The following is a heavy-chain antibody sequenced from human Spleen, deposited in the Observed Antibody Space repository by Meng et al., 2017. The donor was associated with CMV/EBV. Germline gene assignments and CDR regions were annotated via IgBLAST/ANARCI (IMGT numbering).Heavy chain of an antibody. V-gene: IGHV3-33*01. CDR1: GFTFSSCG. Sequence: GGPLRLSCAASGFTFSSCGMHWVRQAPGKGLEWVAAIWYDGSNKYHADSVKGRFTISRDNSKNTLFLQMNTLRAEDTAVYYCGRDHCSSSSCYVVTYWGQGTLVTVSS. D-gene: IGHD2-2*01. CDR2: IWYDGSNK. CDR3: GRDHCSSSSCYVVTY. J-gene: IGHJ4*02.